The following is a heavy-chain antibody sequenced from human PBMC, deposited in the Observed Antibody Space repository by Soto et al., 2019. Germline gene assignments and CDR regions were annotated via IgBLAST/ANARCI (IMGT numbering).Heavy chain of an antibody. CDR2: ISSSSSYI. CDR3: ASDQRSSTWGDFDS. D-gene: IGHD6-13*01. V-gene: IGHV3-21*01. Sequence: EVQLVESGGGLVKPGGSLRLSCAASGFTFSDYSMNWVRQAPGKGLEWVSSISSSSSYIYYADSVKGRFTVSRDNAKISLYLQMDSLRAEATAIYYCASDQRSSTWGDFDSWGQGTLVAVSS. J-gene: IGHJ4*02. CDR1: GFTFSDYS.